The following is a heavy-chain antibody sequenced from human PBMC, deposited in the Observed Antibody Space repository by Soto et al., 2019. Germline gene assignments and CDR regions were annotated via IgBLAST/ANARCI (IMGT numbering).Heavy chain of an antibody. CDR1: GGSISSYY. V-gene: IGHV4-4*07. D-gene: IGHD6-25*01. CDR3: AREQYLAAINWFDP. CDR2: IYTSGST. J-gene: IGHJ5*02. Sequence: PSETLSLTCTVSGGSISSYYWSWIRQPAGKGLEWIGRIYTSGSTNYNPSLKSRVTMSVDTSKNQFSLKLSSVTAADTAVYYCAREQYLAAINWFDPWGQGTLVTVSS.